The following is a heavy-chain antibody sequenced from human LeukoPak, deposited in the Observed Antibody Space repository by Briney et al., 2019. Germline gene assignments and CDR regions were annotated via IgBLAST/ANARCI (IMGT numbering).Heavy chain of an antibody. Sequence: GASVKVSCKASGGTFSRYAISWERQAPGQGLEWMGGIIPIFGTANYAQKFQGRVTITADESTGTAYMELSSLRSEDTAVYYCARHEEYCGGDCFFDYWGQGTLVTVSS. CDR1: GGTFSRYA. J-gene: IGHJ4*02. CDR3: ARHEEYCGGDCFFDY. CDR2: IIPIFGTA. V-gene: IGHV1-69*13. D-gene: IGHD2-21*02.